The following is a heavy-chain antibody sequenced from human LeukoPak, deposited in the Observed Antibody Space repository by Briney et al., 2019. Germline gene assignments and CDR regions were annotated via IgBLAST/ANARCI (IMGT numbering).Heavy chain of an antibody. V-gene: IGHV4-34*01. J-gene: IGHJ3*02. CDR2: IYHSGST. CDR1: GGSFSGYY. Sequence: SETLSLTCAVYGGSFSGYYWSWVRQPPGKGLEWIGEIYHSGSTNYNPSLKSRVAISVDKSKNQFSLKLSSVTAADTAVYYCAGVRCSSTSCYIGYAFDIWGQGTMVTVSS. D-gene: IGHD2-2*02. CDR3: AGVRCSSTSCYIGYAFDI.